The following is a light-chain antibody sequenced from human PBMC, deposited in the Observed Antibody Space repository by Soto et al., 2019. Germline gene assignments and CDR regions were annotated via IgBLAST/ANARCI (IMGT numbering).Light chain of an antibody. CDR1: KTVLYSSNTRYY. V-gene: IGKV4-1*01. CDR2: WSS. Sequence: DIVMTQSPDSLAVFLGERATIKCKSSKTVLYSSNTRYYLVWYQQKSGQPNKLLIYWSSTRASWVPDRFTGSGSGTDFTLTIINIQAEDVGMYYCHQPYDLHPFGQGTRLEL. J-gene: IGKJ5*01. CDR3: HQPYDLHP.